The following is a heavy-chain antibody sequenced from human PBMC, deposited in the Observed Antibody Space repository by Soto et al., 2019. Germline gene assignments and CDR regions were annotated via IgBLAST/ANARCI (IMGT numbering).Heavy chain of an antibody. CDR3: AVQRSSSWYFDY. D-gene: IGHD6-13*01. J-gene: IGHJ4*02. CDR2: IYYSGST. CDR1: GGSISSSSYY. Sequence: PSETLSLTCTVSGGSISSSSYYWGWIRQPPGKGLEWIGSIYYSGSTYYNPSLKSRVTISVDTSKNQFSLKLSSVTAADTAVYYCAVQRSSSWYFDYWGQGTLVTVSS. V-gene: IGHV4-39*01.